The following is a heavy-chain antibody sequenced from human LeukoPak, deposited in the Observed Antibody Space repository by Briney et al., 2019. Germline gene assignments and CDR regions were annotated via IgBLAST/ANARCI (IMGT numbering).Heavy chain of an antibody. D-gene: IGHD3-22*01. J-gene: IGHJ4*02. CDR3: AKAYYDSNGYYYPFDY. CDR1: GFTFSSYA. CDR2: ISGSGGST. Sequence: GGSLRLSCAASGFTFSSYAMSWVRQAPGKGLEWVSAISGSGGSTYYADSVKGRFTISRDNSKNTLYLQMNSLRAEDTAVYYCAKAYYDSNGYYYPFDYWGQGTLVTVSS. V-gene: IGHV3-23*01.